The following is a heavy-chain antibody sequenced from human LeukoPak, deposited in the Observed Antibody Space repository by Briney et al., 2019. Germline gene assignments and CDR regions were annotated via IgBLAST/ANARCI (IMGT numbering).Heavy chain of an antibody. CDR2: ISYDGSNK. CDR3: AKDAGITMIAGRGSDAFDI. D-gene: IGHD3-22*01. Sequence: GGSLRLSCAASGFTFSSYGMHWVRQAPGKGLEWVAVISYDGSNKYYADSVKGRFTISRDNSKNTLYLQMNSLRAEDTAVYYCAKDAGITMIAGRGSDAFDIWGQGTMVTVSS. CDR1: GFTFSSYG. J-gene: IGHJ3*02. V-gene: IGHV3-30*18.